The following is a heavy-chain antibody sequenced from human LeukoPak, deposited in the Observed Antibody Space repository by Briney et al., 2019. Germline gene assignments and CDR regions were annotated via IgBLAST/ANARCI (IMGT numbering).Heavy chain of an antibody. CDR1: GGSFSGYY. CDR3: ARLGYSSGWP. V-gene: IGHV4-34*01. Sequence: KASETLSLTCAVYGGSFSGYYWSWIRQPPGKGLEWIGEINHSGSTNYNPSLKSRVTISVDTSKNQFSLKLSSVTAADTAVYYCARLGYSSGWPWGQGTLVTVSS. D-gene: IGHD6-19*01. J-gene: IGHJ5*02. CDR2: INHSGST.